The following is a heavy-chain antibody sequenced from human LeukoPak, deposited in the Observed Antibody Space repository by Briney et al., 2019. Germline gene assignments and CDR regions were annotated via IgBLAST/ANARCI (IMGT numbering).Heavy chain of an antibody. CDR2: IIPIFGAA. CDR3: ARNSGYDYEGYFDY. J-gene: IGHJ4*02. Sequence: SVKVSRKASGGTFSSYAISWVRQAPGQGLEWMGGIIPIFGAANYAQKFQGRVTITADESTSTAYMELSSLRSEDTAVYYCARNSGYDYEGYFDYWGQGTLVTVSS. D-gene: IGHD5-12*01. V-gene: IGHV1-69*13. CDR1: GGTFSSYA.